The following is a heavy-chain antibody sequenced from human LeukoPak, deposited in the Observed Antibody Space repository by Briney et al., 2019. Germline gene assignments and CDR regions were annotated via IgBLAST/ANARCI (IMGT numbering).Heavy chain of an antibody. CDR3: GRAGHCSGGNCYPSGFDI. J-gene: IGHJ3*02. Sequence: GASVKVSCKTSGGTFSGYVISWVRQAPGQGLELMGGIIPIFDTATYAQKFQGRVTITADESTSTAYMELSSLRSEDTAVYYCGRAGHCSGGNCYPSGFDIWGQGTMVTVSS. CDR2: IIPIFDTA. CDR1: GGTFSGYV. V-gene: IGHV1-69*13. D-gene: IGHD2-15*01.